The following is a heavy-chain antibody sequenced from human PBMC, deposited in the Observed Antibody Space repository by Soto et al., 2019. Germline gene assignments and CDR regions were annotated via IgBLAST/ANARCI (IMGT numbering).Heavy chain of an antibody. CDR3: AKIEYASSWYYYGMDV. Sequence: PVGSLRLSCAASGFTFSSYAMSWVRQAPGKGLEWVSIISGNGGSTYYADSVQGRFTISRDNSKNTLYVQMNSLRVEDTAVYYCAKIEYASSWYYYGMDVWGQGTTVTVS. CDR2: ISGNGGST. CDR1: GFTFSSYA. D-gene: IGHD6-13*01. V-gene: IGHV3-23*01. J-gene: IGHJ6*02.